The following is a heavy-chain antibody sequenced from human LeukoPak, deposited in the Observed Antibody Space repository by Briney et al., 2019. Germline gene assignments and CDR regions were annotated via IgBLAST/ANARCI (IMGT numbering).Heavy chain of an antibody. J-gene: IGHJ4*02. Sequence: GGSLRLSCAASGFTFSSYEMKWVRQAPGKGLEWVSAISGPGDTTFYADSVKGRFTISRDNSKNTLGLQMNSLRADDTAVYYCAKDRGYWGQGTLVTVSS. CDR2: ISGPGDTT. V-gene: IGHV3-23*01. CDR1: GFTFSSYE. CDR3: AKDRGY.